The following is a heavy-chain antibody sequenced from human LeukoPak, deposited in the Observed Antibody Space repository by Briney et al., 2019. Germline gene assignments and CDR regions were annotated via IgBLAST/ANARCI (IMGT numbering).Heavy chain of an antibody. CDR3: ARAQWTTVTTGTDY. D-gene: IGHD4-17*01. CDR1: GYTFTSYA. Sequence: ASVKVSCKASGYTFTSYAMHWVRQAPGQRLEWMGWINAGNGNTKYSQKFQGRVTITRDTSASTAYMELSSLRSEDTAVHYCARAQWTTVTTGTDYWGQGTLVTVSS. CDR2: INAGNGNT. V-gene: IGHV1-3*01. J-gene: IGHJ4*02.